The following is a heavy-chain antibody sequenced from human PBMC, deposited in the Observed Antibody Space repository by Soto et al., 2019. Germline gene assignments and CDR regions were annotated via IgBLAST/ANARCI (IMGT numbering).Heavy chain of an antibody. J-gene: IGHJ4*01. V-gene: IGHV3-30*18. Sequence: GGSPRLSCAASGFSFSCYGMHWVRQAPCKGLEWVAVISHDGTNKYHGDSVRGRFTISRDNSKNTLYLQMNTLTAEDTAVYYCAKGAGPYYDFWSSDYWGHGTLVTVSA. CDR3: AKGAGPYYDFWSSDY. CDR2: ISHDGTNK. D-gene: IGHD3-3*01. CDR1: GFSFSCYG.